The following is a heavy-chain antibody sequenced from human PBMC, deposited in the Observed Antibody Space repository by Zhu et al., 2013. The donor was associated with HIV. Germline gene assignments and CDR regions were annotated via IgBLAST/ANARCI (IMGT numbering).Heavy chain of an antibody. Sequence: QVQLVQSGAEVQKPGASVKVSCRASGYTFSGSYIHWVRQAPGQGLEWMGWIYPNSGGAQYAQNFQGRVTMTRDPSITTAYMELRRLRSEDTAVYFCATLCPCGDEWSVGKWGQGTLVTVSS. CDR3: ATLCPCGDEWSVGK. CDR2: IYPNSGGA. J-gene: IGHJ4*02. D-gene: IGHD2-21*01. CDR1: GYTFSGSY. V-gene: IGHV1-2*02.